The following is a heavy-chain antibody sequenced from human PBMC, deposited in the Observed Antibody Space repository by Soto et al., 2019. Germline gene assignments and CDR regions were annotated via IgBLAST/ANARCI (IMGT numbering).Heavy chain of an antibody. Sequence: GGSLRLSCAASGFTFSSYAMSWVRQAPGKGLEWVSAISGSGGSTYYADSVKGRFTISRDNSKNTLYLQMNSLRAEDTAVYYCAKDSGITMVRGVISAWGQGTLVTVSS. CDR3: AKDSGITMVRGVISA. D-gene: IGHD3-10*01. CDR1: GFTFSSYA. CDR2: ISGSGGST. V-gene: IGHV3-23*01. J-gene: IGHJ4*02.